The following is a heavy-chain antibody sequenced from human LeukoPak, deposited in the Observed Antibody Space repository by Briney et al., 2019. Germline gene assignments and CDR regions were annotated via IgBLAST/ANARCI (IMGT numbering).Heavy chain of an antibody. Sequence: GGSLTLSCAVSGFTVSSSHLSWVRQAHGKGQDWVSVLYSGGNTFYEDSVKGRFTISRDNSKNTLYLQMNSLRAEDTAVYYCATQNWGSRAFDYWGQGTLVTVSS. D-gene: IGHD7-27*01. J-gene: IGHJ4*02. CDR2: LYSGGNT. CDR3: ATQNWGSRAFDY. V-gene: IGHV3-66*01. CDR1: GFTVSSSH.